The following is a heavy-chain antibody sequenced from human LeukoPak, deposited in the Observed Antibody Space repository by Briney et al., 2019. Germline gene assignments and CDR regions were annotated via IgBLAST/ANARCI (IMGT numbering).Heavy chain of an antibody. CDR3: ARLMGYCSSTSCSHPDY. V-gene: IGHV5-51*01. D-gene: IGHD2-2*01. J-gene: IGHJ4*02. CDR1: GYSFTSYW. CDR2: IYPGDSDT. Sequence: GESLKISCKGSGYSFTSYWIGWVRQMPGKGLEWMGIIYPGDSDTRYSPSFQGHVTISADKSISTAYLQCSSLKASDTAMYYCARLMGYCSSTSCSHPDYWGQGTLVTVSS.